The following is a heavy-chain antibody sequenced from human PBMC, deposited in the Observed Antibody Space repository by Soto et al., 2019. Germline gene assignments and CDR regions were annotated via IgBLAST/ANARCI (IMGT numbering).Heavy chain of an antibody. CDR2: IIPILGTA. CDR1: GGTFSSYT. J-gene: IGHJ4*02. Sequence: SVKVSCKASGGTFSSYTISWVRQAPGQGLEWMGRIIPILGTANYAQKFQGRVTITADKSTSTAYMELSSLRSEDTAVYYCARDPGQGSGYYYLYYFDYWGQGTLVTVSS. CDR3: ARDPGQGSGYYYLYYFDY. V-gene: IGHV1-69*08. D-gene: IGHD3-22*01.